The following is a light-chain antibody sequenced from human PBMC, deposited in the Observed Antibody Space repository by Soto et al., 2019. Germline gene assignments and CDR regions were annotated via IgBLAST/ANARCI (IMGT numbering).Light chain of an antibody. CDR2: GAS. CDR3: QQYGSSSYT. V-gene: IGKV3-20*01. CDR1: QSVSSSY. J-gene: IGKJ2*01. Sequence: EIVLTQSPGTLSLSPGERATLSCRASQSVSSSYLAWYQQKPGQAPRLLIYGASSRATGIPARFSGSGSGTDFTLTISRLEPEDFAVYYCQQYGSSSYTFGQGTKVEIK.